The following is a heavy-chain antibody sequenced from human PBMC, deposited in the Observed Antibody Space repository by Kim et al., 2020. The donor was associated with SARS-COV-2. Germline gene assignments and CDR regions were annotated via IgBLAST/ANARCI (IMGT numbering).Heavy chain of an antibody. Sequence: GGSLRLSCAASGFTFSSYEMNWVRQAPGKGLEWVSYISSSGSTIYYADSVKGRFTISRDNAKNSLYLQMNSLRAEDTAFYYCARDDYGXGSYCYGSYNWFXXWGQGTXXTXSS. CDR1: GFTFSSYE. D-gene: IGHD3-16*02. J-gene: IGHJ5*02. V-gene: IGHV3-48*03. CDR3: ARDDYGXGSYCYGSYNWFXX. CDR2: ISSSGSTI.